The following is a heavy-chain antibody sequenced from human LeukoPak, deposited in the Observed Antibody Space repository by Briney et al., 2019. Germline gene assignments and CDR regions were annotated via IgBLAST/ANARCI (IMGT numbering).Heavy chain of an antibody. CDR2: INPNSGGT. CDR3: ARMDCSGGSCYSRVAVQSCFDY. V-gene: IGHV1-2*02. Sequence: ASVKVSCKASGYTFTGYYMHWVRQAPGQGLEWMGWINPNSGGTNYAQKFQGRVTMTRDTSISTAYMELSRLRSDDTAVYYCARMDCSGGSCYSRVAVQSCFDYWGQGTLVTVSS. CDR1: GYTFTGYY. J-gene: IGHJ4*02. D-gene: IGHD2-15*01.